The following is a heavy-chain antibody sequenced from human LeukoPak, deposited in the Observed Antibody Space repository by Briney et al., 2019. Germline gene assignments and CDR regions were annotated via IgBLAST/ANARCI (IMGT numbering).Heavy chain of an antibody. J-gene: IGHJ4*02. CDR1: GGSIRNHY. CDR3: ARDSSYTSGSYYDDYFDS. D-gene: IGHD3-10*01. V-gene: IGHV4-59*11. Sequence: SETLSLTCTVSGGSIRNHYWSWVRQPPGKALEWVGYVSDTGHTNSNPSLESRVTISVDTSKNQFSLKVSSVTAADAAVYYCARDSSYTSGSYYDDYFDSWSQGTLVTVSS. CDR2: VSDTGHT.